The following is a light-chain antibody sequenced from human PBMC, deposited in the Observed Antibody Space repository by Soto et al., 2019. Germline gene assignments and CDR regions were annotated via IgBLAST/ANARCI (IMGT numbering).Light chain of an antibody. V-gene: IGKV1-39*01. CDR3: QQSYSTPLT. CDR2: AAS. CDR1: QSISSY. J-gene: IGKJ4*01. Sequence: DIQMTQSPSSLSASVGDRVTITCRASQSISSYLNWYQQKPGKAPKFLIYAASSLQSGVPSRFSGSGSGTDFTLNISSLQPEDFATYYCQQSYSTPLTFGGGTKADIK.